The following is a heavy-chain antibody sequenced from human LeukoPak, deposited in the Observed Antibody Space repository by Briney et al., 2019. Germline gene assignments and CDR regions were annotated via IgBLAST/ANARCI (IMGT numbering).Heavy chain of an antibody. V-gene: IGHV3-23*01. CDR3: AKCDAESYGRYYYYYYGMDV. J-gene: IGHJ6*02. D-gene: IGHD5-18*01. Sequence: GGSLRLSCAASGFTFSSYAMSWVRQAPGKGLEWVSAISGSGGSTYYADSVKGRFTISRDNSKNTLYLQMNSLRAEDTAVYYCAKCDAESYGRYYYYYYGMDVWGQGTTVTVSS. CDR1: GFTFSSYA. CDR2: ISGSGGST.